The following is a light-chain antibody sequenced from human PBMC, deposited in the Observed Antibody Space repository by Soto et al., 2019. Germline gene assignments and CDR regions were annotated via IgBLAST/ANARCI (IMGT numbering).Light chain of an antibody. Sequence: DIHMTQSPSTLSASVGDRVTITCRASQSISSWLAWCQQKPGKAPKLLIYDASSLESGVPSRFSGSGSGTEFTLTISSLQPDDFATYYCQQYNSYWTFGQGTKVEIK. CDR2: DAS. V-gene: IGKV1-5*01. CDR1: QSISSW. J-gene: IGKJ1*01. CDR3: QQYNSYWT.